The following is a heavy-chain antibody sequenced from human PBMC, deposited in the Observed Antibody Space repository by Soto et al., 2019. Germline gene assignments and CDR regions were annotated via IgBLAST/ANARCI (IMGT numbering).Heavy chain of an antibody. D-gene: IGHD6-19*01. J-gene: IGHJ4*02. V-gene: IGHV4-59*01. CDR3: ARGGWSLDC. Sequence: QVQLQESGPGLVKPSETLSLTCTVSGGSMNTYYWSWLRQFPGKGLEWLGYCYYSGNTNYNPSLNSRVTVSVDTSKNQFSLNLNSVTAADTAVYYCARGGWSLDCWGQGTLVTVSS. CDR2: CYYSGNT. CDR1: GGSMNTYY.